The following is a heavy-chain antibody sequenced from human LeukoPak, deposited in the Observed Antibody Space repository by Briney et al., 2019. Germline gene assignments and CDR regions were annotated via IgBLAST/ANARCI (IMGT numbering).Heavy chain of an antibody. Sequence: SETLSLTCTVSGGSISSYYWSWIRQPPGKGLEWIGYISYSGTTDYSPSLKRRASLSVDRSNNQFSLRLSSLTAADTAVYYCARGGGKFITMTVSSTWYFDLWGRGTLVTVSS. V-gene: IGHV4-59*01. CDR2: ISYSGTT. J-gene: IGHJ2*01. CDR1: GGSISSYY. D-gene: IGHD3-22*01. CDR3: ARGGGKFITMTVSSTWYFDL.